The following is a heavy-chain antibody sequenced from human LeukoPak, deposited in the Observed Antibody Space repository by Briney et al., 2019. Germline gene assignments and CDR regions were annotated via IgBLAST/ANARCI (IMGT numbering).Heavy chain of an antibody. V-gene: IGHV3-7*05. CDR3: ATSRTLDH. D-gene: IGHD3-9*01. Sequence: TRGSPRLSCAAAGFTFSSYWMNWVRQAPRQGLEWVATIKQDGSEKYYVDSLKGRFTISRDNAKNSLYLQMNNLRAEDTAVYYCATSRTLDHWGQGTLVIVSS. CDR2: IKQDGSEK. J-gene: IGHJ1*01. CDR1: GFTFSSYW.